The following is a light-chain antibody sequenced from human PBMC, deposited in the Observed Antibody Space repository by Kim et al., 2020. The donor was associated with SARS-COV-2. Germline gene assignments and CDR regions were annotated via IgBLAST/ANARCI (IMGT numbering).Light chain of an antibody. Sequence: EIVMTQSPATLSVSPGERATLSCRARQSVSSNLAWYQQKPGQAPRLLIYGESTRATGIPARFSGSGSGTEFTLTISSLQSEDFAVYYCQQYNNWAPYTFGQGTKLEI. V-gene: IGKV3-15*01. CDR3: QQYNNWAPYT. J-gene: IGKJ2*01. CDR2: GES. CDR1: QSVSSN.